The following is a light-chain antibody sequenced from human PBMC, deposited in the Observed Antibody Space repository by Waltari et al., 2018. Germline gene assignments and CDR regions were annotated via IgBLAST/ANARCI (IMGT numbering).Light chain of an antibody. V-gene: IGKV1-27*01. CDR2: AAS. Sequence: DIQMTQSPSALSASVGDRVPVTCRASQGISKELSWYQQKPGKAPRLLIYAASSLQTGVSSRFSGSGSGTDFTLTVSSLQPEDVATYYCQQDYTTPYSFGQGTKVEIK. J-gene: IGKJ2*03. CDR3: QQDYTTPYS. CDR1: QGISKE.